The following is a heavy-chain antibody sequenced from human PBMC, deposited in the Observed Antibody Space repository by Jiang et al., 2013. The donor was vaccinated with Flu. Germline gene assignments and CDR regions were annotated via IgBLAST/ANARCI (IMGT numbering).Heavy chain of an antibody. D-gene: IGHD3-16*01. V-gene: IGHV4-59*01. Sequence: LLKPSETLSLTCNVSGGSISSSHWNWVRQPPGKGLEWIGSVYYSGSANYNPSLKSRVTISVDTSKNQFSLKLSSVTAADTAVYYCARDAGGGYNWFDPWGQGNPGHRLL. CDR1: GGSISSSH. J-gene: IGHJ5*02. CDR3: ARDAGGGYNWFDP. CDR2: VYYSGSA.